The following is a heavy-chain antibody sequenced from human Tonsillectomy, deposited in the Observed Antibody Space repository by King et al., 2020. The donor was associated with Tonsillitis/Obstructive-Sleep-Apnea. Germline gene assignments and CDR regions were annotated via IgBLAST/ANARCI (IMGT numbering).Heavy chain of an antibody. CDR3: AKGPKIAVAGTACDY. V-gene: IGHV3-23*04. Sequence: VQLVESGGGLVQPGGSLRLSCAASGFTFSTYAMSWVRQAPGKGLEWVSAISGSGGSTYSADSVKGRFTISRDNSKNTQYLQMNSLRAEDTAVYYCAKGPKIAVAGTACDYWGQGTLVTVSS. D-gene: IGHD6-19*01. CDR1: GFTFSTYA. J-gene: IGHJ4*02. CDR2: ISGSGGST.